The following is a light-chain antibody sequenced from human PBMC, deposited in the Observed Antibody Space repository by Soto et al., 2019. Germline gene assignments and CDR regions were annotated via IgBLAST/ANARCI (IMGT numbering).Light chain of an antibody. Sequence: DIQMTQSPSSLSASVGDRVTITCRASQAIHSYLNWYQQKPGKAPNLLIFATSTLQSGVPSRFSGSGSGTDFTLTISSLQPEDFATYYCHQRETCGPGTKVDIK. CDR2: ATS. J-gene: IGKJ3*01. CDR1: QAIHSY. CDR3: HQRET. V-gene: IGKV1-39*01.